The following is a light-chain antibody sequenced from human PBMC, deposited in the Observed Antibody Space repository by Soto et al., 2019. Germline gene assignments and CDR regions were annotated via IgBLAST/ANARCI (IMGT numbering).Light chain of an antibody. V-gene: IGLV7-46*01. CDR3: LLSYSDASVV. CDR2: DTS. Sequence: QAVVTQEPSLTVSPGGTVTLTCGSSTGAVTSGHYPYWFQQKPGQAPRTLIYDTSNKHSWTPARFSGSLLGGKAALTLSGEKPEDEAEYYCLLSYSDASVVFGGGTKVTVL. J-gene: IGLJ2*01. CDR1: TGAVTSGHY.